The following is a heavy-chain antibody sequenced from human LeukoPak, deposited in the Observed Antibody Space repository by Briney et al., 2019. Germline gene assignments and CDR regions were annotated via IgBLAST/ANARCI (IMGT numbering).Heavy chain of an antibody. CDR3: ARYSFDGSDYLLDY. J-gene: IGHJ4*02. D-gene: IGHD3-22*01. Sequence: PGGSLRLSCAASGFTFSDYCMTWIRQAPGRGLEWVSYISGSSSDTNYADSVKGRFTISRDNAKNSLSLQMNSLSADDTALYYCARYSFDGSDYLLDYWGQGTLVTVSS. CDR1: GFTFSDYC. V-gene: IGHV3-11*03. CDR2: ISGSSSDT.